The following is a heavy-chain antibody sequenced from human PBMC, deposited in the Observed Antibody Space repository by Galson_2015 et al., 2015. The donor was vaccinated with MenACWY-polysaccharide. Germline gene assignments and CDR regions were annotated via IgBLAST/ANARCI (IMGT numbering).Heavy chain of an antibody. D-gene: IGHD2/OR15-2a*01. Sequence: SLRLSCAASGFTFNSYAMHWARQAPGKGLEWLAVISYDETNKYYADSVKGRFTISRDNSKNTLYLQMNSLRAEDTAVFYCARAYCDRITCYGMDVWGQGTTVAVSS. CDR1: GFTFNSYA. J-gene: IGHJ6*02. CDR2: ISYDETNK. CDR3: ARAYCDRITCYGMDV. V-gene: IGHV3-30-3*01.